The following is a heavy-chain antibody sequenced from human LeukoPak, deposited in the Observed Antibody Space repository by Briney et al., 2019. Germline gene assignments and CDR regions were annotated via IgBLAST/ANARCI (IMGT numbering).Heavy chain of an antibody. CDR1: GFTFSSYW. CDR2: INTDGSST. CDR3: ARDWSWNFPVDY. V-gene: IGHV3-74*01. J-gene: IGHJ4*02. Sequence: GGSLRLSCAASGFTFSSYWMHWVRHAPGKGLVWVSRINTDGSSTSYADSVKGRFTISRDNAKNSLYLQMNSLRAEDTAVYYCARDWSWNFPVDYWGQGTLVTVSS. D-gene: IGHD1-7*01.